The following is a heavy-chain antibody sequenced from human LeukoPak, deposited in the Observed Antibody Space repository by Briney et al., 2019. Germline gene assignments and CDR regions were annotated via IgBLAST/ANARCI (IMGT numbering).Heavy chain of an antibody. CDR1: GGSISSSSYH. V-gene: IGHV4-39*01. CDR3: ARLLTGYYYVDY. Sequence: SETLSLTCTVSGGSISSSSYHWGWLRQPPGKGLEWIGSIYYSGSTYYNPSLKSRVTISVDTSKSQFSLKLSSVTAADTAVYYCARLLTGYYYVDYWGQGTLVTVSS. CDR2: IYYSGST. J-gene: IGHJ4*02. D-gene: IGHD3-9*01.